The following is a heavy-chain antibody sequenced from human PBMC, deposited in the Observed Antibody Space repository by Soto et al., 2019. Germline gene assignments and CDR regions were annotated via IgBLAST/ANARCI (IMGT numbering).Heavy chain of an antibody. CDR3: ARHRGPAPVY. D-gene: IGHD3-10*01. Sequence: PSETLSLTCTVSGGSISGYYWTWIRQPPGKGLEWVGSLFYGGTTDYNPSLKSRLTMSLDTSKNHFSLKLRSVTAADTAVYYCARHRGPAPVYWGQGTLLTLSS. V-gene: IGHV4-39*01. CDR1: GGSISGYY. J-gene: IGHJ4*02. CDR2: LFYGGTT.